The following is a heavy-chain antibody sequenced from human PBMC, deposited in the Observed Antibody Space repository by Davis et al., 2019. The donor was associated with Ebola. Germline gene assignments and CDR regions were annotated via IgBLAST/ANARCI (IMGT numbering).Heavy chain of an antibody. CDR2: INHSGST. Sequence: MPGGSLRLSCTVSGGSISSYYWSWIRQPPGKGLEWIGEINHSGSTNYNPSLKSRVTISVDTSKNQFSLKLSSVTAADTAVYYCAREGLGAYGDYPLDYWGQGTLVTVSS. CDR1: GGSISSYY. J-gene: IGHJ4*02. V-gene: IGHV4-34*01. CDR3: AREGLGAYGDYPLDY. D-gene: IGHD4-17*01.